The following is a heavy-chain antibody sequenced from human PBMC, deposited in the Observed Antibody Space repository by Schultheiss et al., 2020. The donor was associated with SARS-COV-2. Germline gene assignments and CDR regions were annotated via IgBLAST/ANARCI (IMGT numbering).Heavy chain of an antibody. CDR2: INHSGST. CDR1: GGSFSGYY. J-gene: IGHJ4*02. Sequence: GSLRLSCAVYGGSFSGYYWSWIRQPPGKGLEWIGEINHSGSTNYNPSLKSRVTISVDTSKNQFSLKLSSVTAADTAVYYCARDFQQQGHFDYWGQGTLVTVSS. CDR3: ARDFQQQGHFDY. V-gene: IGHV4-34*01. D-gene: IGHD6-13*01.